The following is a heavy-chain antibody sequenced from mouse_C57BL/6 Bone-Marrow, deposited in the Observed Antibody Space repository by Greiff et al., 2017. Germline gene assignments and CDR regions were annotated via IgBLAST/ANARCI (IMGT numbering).Heavy chain of an antibody. V-gene: IGHV5-4*01. D-gene: IGHD1-1*01. Sequence: DVQLVESGGGLVKPGGSLKLSCAASGFTFSSYAMSWVRQTPEKRLEWVATISAGGSYTYYPDNVKGRFTISRDSAKNNLYLQMSHLKSEDTAMYYCARTTTVVASFAYWGQGTLVTVSA. CDR3: ARTTTVVASFAY. J-gene: IGHJ3*01. CDR1: GFTFSSYA. CDR2: ISAGGSYT.